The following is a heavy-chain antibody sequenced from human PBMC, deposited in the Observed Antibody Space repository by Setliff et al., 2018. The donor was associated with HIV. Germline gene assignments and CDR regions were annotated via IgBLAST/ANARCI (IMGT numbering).Heavy chain of an antibody. J-gene: IGHJ3*02. CDR2: INQDGSQA. D-gene: IGHD3-3*01. CDR3: ARAAAYFNFWTGYHPHAFDI. Sequence: GGSLRLSCAASDFAFSNYWMDWVRQSPEKGLEWVANINQDGSQAYYLDSVRGRFTISRDNVQKSLYLQMNTLRAEDTAVYYCARAAAYFNFWTGYHPHAFDIWGQGTMVTVSS. V-gene: IGHV3-7*03. CDR1: DFAFSNYW.